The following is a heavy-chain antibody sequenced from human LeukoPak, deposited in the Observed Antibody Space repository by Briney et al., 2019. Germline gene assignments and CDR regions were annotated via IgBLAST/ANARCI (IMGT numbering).Heavy chain of an antibody. V-gene: IGHV3-13*01. CDR3: VRGGIRGVTWNWFDS. CDR2: IGTAGNS. J-gene: IGHJ5*01. CDR1: GFTFSRYD. D-gene: IGHD3-10*01. Sequence: AGGSLRLSCAASGFTFSRYDMHWVRQATGKGLEWVSVIGTAGNSYYPGSVKGRFTISRENAKNSLYLQMNSLGVDDTAVYYCVRGGIRGVTWNWFDSWGQGTLVIVSS.